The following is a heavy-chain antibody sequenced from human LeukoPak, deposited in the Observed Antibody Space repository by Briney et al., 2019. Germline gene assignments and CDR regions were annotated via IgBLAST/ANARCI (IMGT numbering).Heavy chain of an antibody. CDR1: GFTFGDYG. J-gene: IGHJ4*02. Sequence: PGRSLRLSCAASGFTFGDYGMSWVRQAPGKGLEWLSFIRSKAYGGTTEYAASIKGGFTISRDDSKSIAYLQMNSLKTEDTAVYYCIRVELATGQRHFDYWGQGTLVTVSS. D-gene: IGHD1-1*01. CDR3: IRVELATGQRHFDY. CDR2: IRSKAYGGTT. V-gene: IGHV3-49*04.